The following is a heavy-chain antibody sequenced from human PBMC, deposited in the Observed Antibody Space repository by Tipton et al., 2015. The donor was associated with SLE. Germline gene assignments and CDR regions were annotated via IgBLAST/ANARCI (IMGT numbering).Heavy chain of an antibody. Sequence: RSLRLSCAASGFTFSSYAMHWVRQAPGKGLEWVAVISYDGSNKYYADSVKGRFTISRDNSKNTLYLQMNSLRAEDTAVYYCARDHYYGSGSLPYYFDYWGQGTLVTVSS. V-gene: IGHV3-30-3*01. J-gene: IGHJ4*02. D-gene: IGHD3-10*01. CDR1: GFTFSSYA. CDR2: ISYDGSNK. CDR3: ARDHYYGSGSLPYYFDY.